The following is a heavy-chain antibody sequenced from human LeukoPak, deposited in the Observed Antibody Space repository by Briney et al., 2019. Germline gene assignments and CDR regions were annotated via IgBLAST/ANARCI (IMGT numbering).Heavy chain of an antibody. Sequence: SETLSLTYAVYGGSFSGFYWTWIRQPPGKGLEWIGQINHNRNTHYNPSLKSRVTISVDTSKNQFSLKLSSVTAADTAVYHCAREAMYSYGNNFDYWGQGTLVTVSS. D-gene: IGHD5-18*01. CDR1: GGSFSGFY. CDR3: AREAMYSYGNNFDY. CDR2: INHNRNT. V-gene: IGHV4-34*01. J-gene: IGHJ4*02.